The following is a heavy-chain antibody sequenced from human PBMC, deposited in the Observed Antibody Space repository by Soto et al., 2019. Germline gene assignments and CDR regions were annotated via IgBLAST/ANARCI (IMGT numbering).Heavy chain of an antibody. CDR3: ARDHAYYDFWSGYFHYYYGMDV. CDR1: GDSVSSNSAA. J-gene: IGHJ6*02. V-gene: IGHV6-1*01. CDR2: TYYRSKWYN. Sequence: PSPTLSLTCAISGDSVSSNSAAWNWIRQSPSRGLEWLGRTYYRSKWYNDYAVSVKSRITINPDTSKNQFSLQLNSVTPEDTAVYYCARDHAYYDFWSGYFHYYYGMDVWGQGTTVTAP. D-gene: IGHD3-3*01.